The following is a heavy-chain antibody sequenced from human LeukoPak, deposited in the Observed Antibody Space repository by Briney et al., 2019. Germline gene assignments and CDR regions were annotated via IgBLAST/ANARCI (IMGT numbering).Heavy chain of an antibody. CDR3: TRGSIAYYYMDV. Sequence: SETLSLTCTVSGYFISSGYYWGWIRQPPGKGLEWIGNIYYSGSTNYNPSLKSRVTISVDTSKNQFSLKLSSVTAADTAVYYCTRGSIAYYYMDVWGKGTTVTISS. D-gene: IGHD3-22*01. J-gene: IGHJ6*03. CDR2: IYYSGST. CDR1: GYFISSGYY. V-gene: IGHV4-38-2*02.